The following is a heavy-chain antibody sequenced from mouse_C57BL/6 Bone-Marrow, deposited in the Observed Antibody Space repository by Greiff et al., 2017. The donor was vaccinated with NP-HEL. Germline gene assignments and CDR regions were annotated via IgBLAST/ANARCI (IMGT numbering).Heavy chain of an antibody. Sequence: QVQLQQSGPGLVAPSQSLSITCTVSGFSLTSYGVDWVRQPPGKGLEWLGVIWGGGSTNYNSALMSRLSISKDNSKSQVFLKMNSLQTDDTAMYYCAARYDGYYRDYAMDYWGQGTSVTVSS. J-gene: IGHJ4*01. CDR1: GFSLTSYG. D-gene: IGHD2-3*01. CDR3: AARYDGYYRDYAMDY. CDR2: IWGGGST. V-gene: IGHV2-9*01.